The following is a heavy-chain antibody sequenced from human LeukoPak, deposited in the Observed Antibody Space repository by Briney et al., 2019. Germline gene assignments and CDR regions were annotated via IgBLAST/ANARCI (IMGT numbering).Heavy chain of an antibody. CDR1: GGTFSSYA. CDR3: ARDHCSSTSCYTWNWFDP. Sequence: SVKLSCKASGGTFSSYAISWVRQAPGQGLEWMGGIIPIFGTANYAQKFQGRVTITADESTSTAYMELSSLRSEDTAVYYCARDHCSSTSCYTWNWFDPWGQGTLVTVSS. V-gene: IGHV1-69*01. D-gene: IGHD2-2*02. J-gene: IGHJ5*02. CDR2: IIPIFGTA.